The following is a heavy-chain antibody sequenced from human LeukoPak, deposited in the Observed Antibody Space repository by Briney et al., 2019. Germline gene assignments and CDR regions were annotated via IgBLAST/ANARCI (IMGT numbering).Heavy chain of an antibody. J-gene: IGHJ4*02. CDR3: ARQIASAGTAGFDF. CDR2: ICSTGST. CDR1: GGSISSYY. D-gene: IGHD6-13*01. V-gene: IGHV4-4*07. Sequence: SETLSLTCTVSGGSISSYYWSWIRQPAGKGLEWIGRICSTGSTNYNPSLKSRVTMSVDTSRNQFSLRLRSVTAADTAVYYCARQIASAGTAGFDFWGQGALVTVSS.